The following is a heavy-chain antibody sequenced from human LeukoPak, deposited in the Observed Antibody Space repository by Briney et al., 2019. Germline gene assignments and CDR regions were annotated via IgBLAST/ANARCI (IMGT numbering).Heavy chain of an antibody. CDR2: ISGSGSTI. D-gene: IGHD4-17*01. J-gene: IGHJ4*02. Sequence: GGSLRLSCSASGFTFSSYAMHWVRQAPGKGLEWVSYISGSGSTIYYADSVKGRFTISRDNAKNSLNLQMNSLSADDTAVYYCARVRDYGDYVEAFDIWGQGTLVTVSS. CDR1: GFTFSSYA. V-gene: IGHV3-48*03. CDR3: ARVRDYGDYVEAFDI.